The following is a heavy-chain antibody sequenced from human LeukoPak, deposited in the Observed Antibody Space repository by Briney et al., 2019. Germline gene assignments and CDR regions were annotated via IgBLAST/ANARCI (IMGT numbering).Heavy chain of an antibody. D-gene: IGHD5-18*01. CDR1: GFTFSSYA. V-gene: IGHV3-23*01. Sequence: GGSLRLSCAASGFTFSSYAMSWVRQAPGKGLEWVSAISGSGGSTYYADSVKGRFIISRDNSKNTLYLQMNSLRAEDTAVYYCAKDVYVDAAMVYYYYGMDVWGQGTTVTVSS. CDR2: ISGSGGST. CDR3: AKDVYVDAAMVYYYYGMDV. J-gene: IGHJ6*02.